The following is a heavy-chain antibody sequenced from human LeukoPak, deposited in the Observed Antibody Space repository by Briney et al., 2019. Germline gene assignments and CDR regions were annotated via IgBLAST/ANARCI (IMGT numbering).Heavy chain of an antibody. CDR3: ARGYGVPLLPDF. V-gene: IGHV3-30*01. CDR1: RFTFTGYA. CDR2: ISYDGSNK. D-gene: IGHD1-14*01. J-gene: IGHJ4*02. Sequence: QTGGSLRLSCAASRFTFTGYAMQWVRQAPGKGLECVAVISYDGSNKYYADSVKGRFTISRDNSKNTLYLQMNSLRAEDTAMFHCARGYGVPLLPDFWGQGTLVTVSS.